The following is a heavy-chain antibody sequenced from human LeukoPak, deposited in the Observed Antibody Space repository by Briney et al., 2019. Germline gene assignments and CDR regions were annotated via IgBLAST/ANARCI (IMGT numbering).Heavy chain of an antibody. V-gene: IGHV1-18*01. CDR3: GRDLEPPYYYYYYGMDV. D-gene: IGHD1-1*01. CDR1: GYTFTSYG. CDR2: ISAYNGNT. J-gene: IGHJ6*02. Sequence: GASVKVSCKASGYTFTSYGISWVRQAPGQGLEWMGWISAYNGNTNYAQKLQGRVTMTTDTSTSTAYMELRSLRSDDTAVYYCGRDLEPPYYYYYYGMDVWGQGTTVTVSS.